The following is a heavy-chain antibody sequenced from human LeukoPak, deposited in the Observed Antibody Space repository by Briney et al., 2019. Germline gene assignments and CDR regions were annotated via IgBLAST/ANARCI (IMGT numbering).Heavy chain of an antibody. J-gene: IGHJ4*02. Sequence: GGSLRLSCAAPGFTFTSYNMNWVRQAPGKGLEWVAFIRYDGSNKYYADSVKGRFTISRDNSKNTLYLQMNSLRAEDTAVYYCAKDLSDYGDYRAFDYWGQGTLVTVSS. CDR2: IRYDGSNK. V-gene: IGHV3-30*02. CDR3: AKDLSDYGDYRAFDY. CDR1: GFTFTSYN. D-gene: IGHD4-17*01.